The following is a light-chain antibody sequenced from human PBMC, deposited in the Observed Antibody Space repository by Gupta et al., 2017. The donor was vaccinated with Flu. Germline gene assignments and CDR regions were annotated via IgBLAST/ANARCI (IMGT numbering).Light chain of an antibody. Sequence: QSILTQPPSVSGAPGQTVIISCTGSSSNIGEGYDVHWYHQLPGTAPKHLIYSNNNRPSRCADPVAGSKSSTSASVVITRLRADDEAEYYYQYYDSSPSGADVEFGGGTKLTVL. CDR2: SNN. V-gene: IGLV1-40*01. CDR3: QYYDSSPSGADVE. CDR1: SSNIGEGYD. J-gene: IGLJ2*01.